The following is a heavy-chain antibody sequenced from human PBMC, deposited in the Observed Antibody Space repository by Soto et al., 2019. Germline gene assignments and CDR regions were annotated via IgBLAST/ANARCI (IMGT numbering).Heavy chain of an antibody. V-gene: IGHV1-69*12. CDR1: GGTFSSYT. Sequence: QVQLVQSGAEVKKPGSSVTVSCKASGGTFSSYTSSWVRQAPGQGLEWRGGIIPIFGTANYAQRFQGRVTITADESTSTAYMELSTLRSEYTAVYYCARGNHRWLQLWYFDLWCRGTLVTV. D-gene: IGHD5-12*01. CDR3: ARGNHRWLQLWYFDL. CDR2: IIPIFGTA. J-gene: IGHJ2*01.